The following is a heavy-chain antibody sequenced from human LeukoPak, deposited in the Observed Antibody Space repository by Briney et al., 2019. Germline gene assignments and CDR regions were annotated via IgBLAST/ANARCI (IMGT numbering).Heavy chain of an antibody. D-gene: IGHD6-19*01. J-gene: IGHJ4*02. CDR3: AKDRIAVVDYFDY. V-gene: IGHV3-23*01. Sequence: PGGSLRLSCAASGFTFSSYAMSWVRQAPGKGMEWVSAISGSGGGTYYADSVEGRFTISRDNSKNTLYLQMNSLRAEDTAVYYCAKDRIAVVDYFDYWGQGTLVTVSS. CDR1: GFTFSSYA. CDR2: ISGSGGGT.